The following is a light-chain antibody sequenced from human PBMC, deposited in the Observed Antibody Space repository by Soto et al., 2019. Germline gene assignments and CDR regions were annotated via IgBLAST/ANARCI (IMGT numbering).Light chain of an antibody. CDR2: EVS. CDR3: SSYTSSSTPV. J-gene: IGLJ1*01. Sequence: QSALTQPRSVSGSPGQSVTISCTATGSDVGGYNYVSWYQQHPGKAPKLMIYEVSNRPSGVSNRFSGSKSGNTASLTISGLQAEDEADYYCSSYTSSSTPVFGTGTKLTVL. CDR1: GSDVGGYNY. V-gene: IGLV2-14*01.